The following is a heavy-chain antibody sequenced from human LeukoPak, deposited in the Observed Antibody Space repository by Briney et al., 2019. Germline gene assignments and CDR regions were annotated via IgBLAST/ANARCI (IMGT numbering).Heavy chain of an antibody. Sequence: GGSLRLSCAASGFTFSDYAMSWVRQAPGKGLEWVSVIYSGGSTYYADSVKGRFTISRDNSKNTLYLQMNSLRAEDTAVYYCARDISSSWGFDYWGQGTLVTVSS. CDR2: IYSGGST. CDR1: GFTFSDYA. J-gene: IGHJ4*02. D-gene: IGHD6-13*01. V-gene: IGHV3-53*01. CDR3: ARDISSSWGFDY.